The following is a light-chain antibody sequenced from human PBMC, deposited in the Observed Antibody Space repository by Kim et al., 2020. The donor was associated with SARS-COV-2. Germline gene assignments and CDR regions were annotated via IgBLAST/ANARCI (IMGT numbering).Light chain of an antibody. CDR3: QQDNNYPVA. Sequence: ASVGDRVTITCRASQNISDELGWYQQKPGKAPELLIYGASSVQSGVPSRFSGSGFGTEFTLSISSLQPDDFATYYCQQDNNYPVAFGQGTRLEIK. CDR1: QNISDE. J-gene: IGKJ5*01. CDR2: GAS. V-gene: IGKV1-6*01.